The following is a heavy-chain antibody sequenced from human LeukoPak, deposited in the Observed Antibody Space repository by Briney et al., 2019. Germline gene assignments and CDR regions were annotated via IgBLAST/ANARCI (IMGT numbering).Heavy chain of an antibody. CDR1: GGSISSYY. V-gene: IGHV4-59*01. CDR2: IYYSGST. D-gene: IGHD2-2*01. Sequence: PSETLSLTRSVCGGSISSYYWRWLGQPPGKGLAWIGYIYYSGSTNYNPSLKSRVTISVDTSKNQFSLKLSSVTAADTAVYYCARWSIPAATGDYWGQGTLVTVSS. J-gene: IGHJ4*02. CDR3: ARWSIPAATGDY.